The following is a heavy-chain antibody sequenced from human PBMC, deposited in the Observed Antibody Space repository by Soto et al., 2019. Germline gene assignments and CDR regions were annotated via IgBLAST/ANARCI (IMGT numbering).Heavy chain of an antibody. Sequence: ASVKVSCKASGYTFTSYGISWVRQAPGQGLEWMGWISAYNGNTNYAQKLQGRVTMTTDTSTSTAYMELRSLRSDDTAVYYCAREGFTEGVKSIAVAKFPPDYWGQGTLVTVSS. J-gene: IGHJ4*02. D-gene: IGHD6-19*01. V-gene: IGHV1-18*01. CDR1: GYTFTSYG. CDR2: ISAYNGNT. CDR3: AREGFTEGVKSIAVAKFPPDY.